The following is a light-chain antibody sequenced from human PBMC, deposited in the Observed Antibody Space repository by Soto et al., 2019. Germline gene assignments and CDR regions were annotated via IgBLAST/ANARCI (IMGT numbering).Light chain of an antibody. J-gene: IGLJ2*01. V-gene: IGLV2-11*01. Sequence: QSVLTQPRSVSRSPGQSVTISCTGTSSDVGGYNYDSWYQQHPGKAPKLMIYDVSKRPSGVTDRFSGSKSGNTASLTISGLQAEDEANYYCFSYAGSYVVFGGGTKLTAL. CDR1: SSDVGGYNY. CDR3: FSYAGSYVV. CDR2: DVS.